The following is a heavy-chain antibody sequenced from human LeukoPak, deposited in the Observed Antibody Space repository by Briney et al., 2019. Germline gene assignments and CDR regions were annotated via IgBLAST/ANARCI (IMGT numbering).Heavy chain of an antibody. Sequence: SETLSLTCAVYGGSFGGYYWSWIRQPPGKGLEWIGEINHSGSTNYNPSLKSRVTISVDTSKNQFSLKLSSVTAADTAVYYCARGGLRSGGSCYINWGQGTLVTVSS. CDR3: ARGGLRSGGSCYIN. CDR2: INHSGST. D-gene: IGHD2-15*01. CDR1: GGSFGGYY. J-gene: IGHJ4*02. V-gene: IGHV4-34*01.